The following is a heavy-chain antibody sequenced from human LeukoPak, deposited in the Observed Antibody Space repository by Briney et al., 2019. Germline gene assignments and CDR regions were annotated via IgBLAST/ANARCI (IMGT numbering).Heavy chain of an antibody. CDR3: ARAPRYYDFWSGYARGYNWFDP. V-gene: IGHV1-8*01. J-gene: IGHJ5*02. Sequence: ASVRVSCKASGYTFTSYDINWVRQATGQGLEWMGWMNPNSGNTGYAQKFQGRVTMTRNTSISTAYMELSSLRFEDTAVYYCARAPRYYDFWSGYARGYNWFDPWGQGTLVTVSS. CDR1: GYTFTSYD. D-gene: IGHD3-3*01. CDR2: MNPNSGNT.